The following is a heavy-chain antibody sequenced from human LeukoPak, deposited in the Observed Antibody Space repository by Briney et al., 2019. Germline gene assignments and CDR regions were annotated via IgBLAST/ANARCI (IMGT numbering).Heavy chain of an antibody. CDR2: IKQDGSEK. CDR3: ARDHDRYQLRNPNWFDP. D-gene: IGHD2-2*01. V-gene: IGHV3-7*01. CDR1: GFTFSSYW. Sequence: PGGSVRLSCAASGFTFSSYWMSWVRQAPGKGLEWVANIKQDGSEKYYVDSVKGRFTISRDNAKNSLYLQMNSLRAEDTAVYYCARDHDRYQLRNPNWFDPWGQGTLVTVSS. J-gene: IGHJ5*02.